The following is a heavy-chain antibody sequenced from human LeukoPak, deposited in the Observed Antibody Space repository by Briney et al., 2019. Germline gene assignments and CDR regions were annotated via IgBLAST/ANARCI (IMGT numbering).Heavy chain of an antibody. J-gene: IGHJ4*02. CDR3: ARDPESTYYYDSSGYNGANYFDY. CDR1: RGTFSSYA. CDR2: IIPIFGTA. Sequence: GASVKVSCKASRGTFSSYAISWVRQAPGQGLEWMGRIIPIFGTANYAQKFQGRVTITTDESTSTAYMELSSLRSEDTAVYYCARDPESTYYYDSSGYNGANYFDYWGQGTLVTVSS. D-gene: IGHD3-22*01. V-gene: IGHV1-69*05.